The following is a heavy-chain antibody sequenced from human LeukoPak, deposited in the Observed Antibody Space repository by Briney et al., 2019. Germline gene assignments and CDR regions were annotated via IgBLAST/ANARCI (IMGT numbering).Heavy chain of an antibody. CDR1: GGSISSGSYY. CDR3: ARSLSGSYYNGIGY. V-gene: IGHV4-61*10. CDR2: IYYSGST. Sequence: SETLSLTCTVPGGSISSGSYYWSWIRQPAGKGLEWIGYIYYSGSTNYNPSLKSRVTISVDTSKNQFSLKLSSVTAADTAVYYCARSLSGSYYNGIGYWGQGTLVTVSS. J-gene: IGHJ4*02. D-gene: IGHD1-26*01.